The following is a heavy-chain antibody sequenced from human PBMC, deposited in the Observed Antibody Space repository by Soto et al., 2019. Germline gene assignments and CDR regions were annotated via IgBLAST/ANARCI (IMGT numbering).Heavy chain of an antibody. CDR2: ISSNGENT. CDR3: ASLGDSSGYYHPP. J-gene: IGHJ5*02. D-gene: IGHD3-22*01. V-gene: IGHV3-23*01. Sequence: GGSLRLSCAASRFTSGYHAMNWVRQAPGKGLEWVSTISSNGENTHYADSVKGRFIISSDNSSNTLALQMNSLRVEDTAVYYCASLGDSSGYYHPPWGQGTLVTVSS. CDR1: RFTSGYHA.